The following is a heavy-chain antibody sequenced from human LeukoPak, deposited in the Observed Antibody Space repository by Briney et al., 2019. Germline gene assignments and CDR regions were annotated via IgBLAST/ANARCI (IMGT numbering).Heavy chain of an antibody. Sequence: PGGSLRLSCAASGCTFSSYGMHWVHQAPGKGLEWVAFIRYDGSNKYYADSMKGRFTISRDNSKNTLYLQMNSLRVEDTAVYYCAKGPTGSDYYYYYMDVWGKGTTVTVSS. CDR1: GCTFSSYG. CDR3: AKGPTGSDYYYYYMDV. V-gene: IGHV3-30*02. J-gene: IGHJ6*03. CDR2: IRYDGSNK. D-gene: IGHD3-9*01.